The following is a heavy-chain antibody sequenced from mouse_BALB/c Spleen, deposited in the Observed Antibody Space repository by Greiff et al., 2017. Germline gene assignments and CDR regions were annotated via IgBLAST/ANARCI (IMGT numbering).Heavy chain of an antibody. CDR2: IYPGNSDT. CDR3: TRSCAGSVSCCCFDV. CDR1: GYTFTSYW. Sequence: EVQLQQSGTVLARPGASVKMSCKASGYTFTSYWMHWVKQRPGQGLEWIGAIYPGNSDTSYNQKFKGKAKLTAVTSTSTAYMELSSLTNEDSAVYYATRSCAGSVSCCCFDVWGAGTTVTVSS. J-gene: IGHJ1*01. V-gene: IGHV1-5*01. D-gene: IGHD1-1*01.